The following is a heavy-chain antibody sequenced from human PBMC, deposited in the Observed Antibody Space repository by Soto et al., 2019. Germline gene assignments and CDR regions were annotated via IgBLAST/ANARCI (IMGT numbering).Heavy chain of an antibody. J-gene: IGHJ6*02. CDR2: IYYSGST. Sequence: AETLSRTCTVSGCSISSNNYYWVWLRQPPGQGLEWIGYIYYSGSTYYSPSLKSRVTISVDTSKNQFSLKLSSVTAADTAVYYCARDLSGSYYYYYGMDVWGQGTTVSVSS. D-gene: IGHD1-26*01. V-gene: IGHV4-39*07. CDR3: ARDLSGSYYYYYGMDV. CDR1: GCSISSNNYY.